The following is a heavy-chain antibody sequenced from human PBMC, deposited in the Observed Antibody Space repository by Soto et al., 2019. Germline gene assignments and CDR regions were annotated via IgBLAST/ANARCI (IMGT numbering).Heavy chain of an antibody. CDR1: GFSLSPTGVG. V-gene: IGHV2-5*02. D-gene: IGHD3-22*01. J-gene: IGHJ3*02. CDR3: AHRRHPYYDSSGFGAFDI. Sequence: QITLKESGPTLVKPTQTLTLTCIFSGFSLSPTGVGVGWIRQPPGKALEWLGIIYWDDDKRYSPSLKSRLTXXKXXAKNQVVLTMTNMDPVDTATYYCAHRRHPYYDSSGFGAFDIWGQGTMVTVSS. CDR2: IYWDDDK.